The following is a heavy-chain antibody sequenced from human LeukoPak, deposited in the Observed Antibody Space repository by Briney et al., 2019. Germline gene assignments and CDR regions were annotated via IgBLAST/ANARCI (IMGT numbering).Heavy chain of an antibody. J-gene: IGHJ6*03. V-gene: IGHV4-39*01. CDR1: GVSISYYY. Sequence: SETLSLTCTVSGVSISYYYWSWIRQPPGKGLEWIGSIYYSGSIDYNPSLKSRVTISVDTSKNQFSLKLSSVTAADTAVYYCARHAGVRAYNYYMDVWGKGTTVTISS. CDR2: IYYSGSI. D-gene: IGHD3-10*01. CDR3: ARHAGVRAYNYYMDV.